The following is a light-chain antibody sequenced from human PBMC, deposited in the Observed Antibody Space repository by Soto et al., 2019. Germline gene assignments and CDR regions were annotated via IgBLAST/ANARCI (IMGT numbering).Light chain of an antibody. J-gene: IGKJ5*01. V-gene: IGKV3-11*01. Sequence: EIVLTQSPGTLSLSPGERATLSYRASQSVSTYLAWYQQRPVQAPRLLIYDASYRATDIPPRFSGSGSGTDFTLTTSSLEPEDFAVYYCQQRSSWPPTITFGHGTRLEIK. CDR1: QSVSTY. CDR2: DAS. CDR3: QQRSSWPPTIT.